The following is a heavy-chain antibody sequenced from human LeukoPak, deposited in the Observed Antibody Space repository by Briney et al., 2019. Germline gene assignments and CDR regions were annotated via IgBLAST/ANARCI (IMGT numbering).Heavy chain of an antibody. J-gene: IGHJ4*02. V-gene: IGHV3-30*18. CDR1: GFTFSSYG. CDR2: ISYDGSNK. CDR3: AKEGVVVAAGFYFDY. D-gene: IGHD2-15*01. Sequence: GGSLRLSCAASGFTFSSYGMHWVRQAPGKGLEWVAVISYDGSNKYYADSVKGRFTISRDNSKNTLYLQMNSLRAEDTAVYYCAKEGVVVAAGFYFDYWSQGTLVTVSS.